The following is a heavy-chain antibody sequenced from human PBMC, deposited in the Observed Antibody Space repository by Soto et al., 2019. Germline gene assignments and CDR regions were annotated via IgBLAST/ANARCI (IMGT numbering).Heavy chain of an antibody. V-gene: IGHV4-59*01. CDR2: IFHSGRT. J-gene: IGHJ6*02. Sequence: SETLSLTCTVSRGPITPYFWTWIRQPPGKGLEWIGNIFHSGRTNYNPSLKSRVTISVDTSKSQFSLRLSSVIAADTAVYYCGILYRIKASYLHVCGHGTTVTVS. D-gene: IGHD1-26*01. CDR3: GILYRIKASYLHV. CDR1: RGPITPYF.